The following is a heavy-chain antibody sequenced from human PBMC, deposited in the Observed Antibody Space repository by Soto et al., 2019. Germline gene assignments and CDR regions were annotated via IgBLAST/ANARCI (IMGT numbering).Heavy chain of an antibody. J-gene: IGHJ6*02. CDR2: IIPIFGTA. CDR3: HVVWIQRDGMDV. CDR1: GGTFSSYA. V-gene: IGHV1-69*13. Sequence: ASVKVSCKASGGTFSSYAISWVRQAPGQGLEWMGGIIPIFGTANYAQKFQGRVTITADESTSTAYMELSSLRSEDTAVYYCHVVWIQRDGMDVWGQGTTVTVSS. D-gene: IGHD5-18*01.